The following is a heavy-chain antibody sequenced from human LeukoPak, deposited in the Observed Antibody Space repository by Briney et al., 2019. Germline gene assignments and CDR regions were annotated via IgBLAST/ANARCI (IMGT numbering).Heavy chain of an antibody. J-gene: IGHJ4*02. CDR3: ARGYCGSYGRFDY. D-gene: IGHD1-26*01. CDR1: GGSTSSFY. V-gene: IGHV4-59*01. CDR2: IYYSGNT. Sequence: SETLSLTCTVSGGSTSSFYWSWIRQPPGKGLEWIGYIYYSGNTNYNPSLKNRVTISVDTSKNQFSLKLSSVTAADTAVYYCARGYCGSYGRFDYWGQGTLATVSS.